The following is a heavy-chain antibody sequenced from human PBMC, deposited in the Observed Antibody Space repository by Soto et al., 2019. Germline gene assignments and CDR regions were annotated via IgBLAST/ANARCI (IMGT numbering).Heavy chain of an antibody. J-gene: IGHJ4*02. CDR2: ISSTSSYT. CDR3: ARELALAGNY. D-gene: IGHD6-19*01. CDR1: GFTFSSYA. Sequence: GGSLIVSCAASGFTFSSYAMNWVRQTQEKGLEWVSSISSTSSYTHYSDSVKGRFTISRDNANNSLFLQMNSLRAEDTATYYCARELALAGNYWGQGVMVDVPS. V-gene: IGHV3-21*01.